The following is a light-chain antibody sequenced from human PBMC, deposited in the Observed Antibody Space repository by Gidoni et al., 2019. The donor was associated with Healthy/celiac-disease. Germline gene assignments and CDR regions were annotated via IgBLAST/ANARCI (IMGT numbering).Light chain of an antibody. CDR3: QQYYSTPLT. Sequence: EIVMTQTPDSLAVSLGARAPINCKSSQSVLYSSNNKNYLAWYQQKPGQPPKLLVYWASTRESGVPDRFSGSWSGTDFTLTISSLQAEDVAFYYCQQYYSTPLTFGGGTKVEIK. CDR2: WAS. CDR1: QSVLYSSNNKNY. V-gene: IGKV4-1*01. J-gene: IGKJ4*01.